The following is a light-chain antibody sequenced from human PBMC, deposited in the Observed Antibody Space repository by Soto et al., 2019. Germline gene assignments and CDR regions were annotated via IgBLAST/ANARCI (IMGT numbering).Light chain of an antibody. V-gene: IGKV1-8*01. CDR2: TAS. J-gene: IGKJ1*01. CDR3: QQYYSYPRT. CDR1: QSISSY. Sequence: IRMTQSPSSLSASTGDRVTITCRASQSISSYLAWYQQKPGKAPKLLIYTASTLQSGVPSRFSGSGSGTDFTLTISCLQSEDFATYYCQQYYSYPRTFGQGTKVEIK.